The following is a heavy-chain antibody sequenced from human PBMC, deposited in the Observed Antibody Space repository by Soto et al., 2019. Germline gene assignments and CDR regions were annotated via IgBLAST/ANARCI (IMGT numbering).Heavy chain of an antibody. D-gene: IGHD3-10*01. CDR3: ARGPRGSGSYYKGAFDI. J-gene: IGHJ3*02. V-gene: IGHV4-34*01. CDR2: INHSGST. Sequence: SETLSLTCAVYGGSFSCYYWSWIRQPPGKGLEWIGEINHSGSTNYNPSLKSRVTISVDTSKNQFSLKLSSVTAADTAVYYCARGPRGSGSYYKGAFDIWGQGTMVTVSS. CDR1: GGSFSCYY.